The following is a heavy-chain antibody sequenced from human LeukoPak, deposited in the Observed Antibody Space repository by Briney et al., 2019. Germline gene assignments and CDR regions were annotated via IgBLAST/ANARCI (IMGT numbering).Heavy chain of an antibody. Sequence: GGSLRLSCAASGFHFGSYGMHWVRQAPGKGLQWAAFIRYHGSDRYYADSVKGRFTISRDNSESTLFLQMSSLRVDDTAVYYCVKEHSTTWFVFDFWGQGTLVTVSS. V-gene: IGHV3-30*02. J-gene: IGHJ4*02. CDR2: IRYHGSDR. CDR1: GFHFGSYG. D-gene: IGHD3-10*01. CDR3: VKEHSTTWFVFDF.